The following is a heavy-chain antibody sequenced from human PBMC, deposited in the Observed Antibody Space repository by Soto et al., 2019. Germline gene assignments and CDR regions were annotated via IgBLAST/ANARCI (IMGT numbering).Heavy chain of an antibody. CDR1: GYTFTSYY. Sequence: ASVKVSCKASGYTFTSYYMHWVRQAPGQGLEWMGIINPSGGSTSYAQKFQGRVTMTRDTSTSTAYMELRSLRSDDTAVYYCARDCSSTSCYINYYYGMDVWGQGTTVTVSS. D-gene: IGHD2-2*02. J-gene: IGHJ6*02. V-gene: IGHV1-46*01. CDR2: INPSGGST. CDR3: ARDCSSTSCYINYYYGMDV.